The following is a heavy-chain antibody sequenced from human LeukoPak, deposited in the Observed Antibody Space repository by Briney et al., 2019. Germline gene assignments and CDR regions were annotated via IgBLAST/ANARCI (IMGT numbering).Heavy chain of an antibody. Sequence: SGPTLVRPTQTLTLTSTFSGFSLSTNGGAVGWIRQPPGKALERLGIIFWDDDERYSPTLRSRVSISKDTSKNQVVLTMTNMDPADTATYYCAHPTRSGFYTAFDYWGQGTLGSVSS. D-gene: IGHD3-3*01. J-gene: IGHJ4*02. CDR2: IFWDDDE. V-gene: IGHV2-5*02. CDR3: AHPTRSGFYTAFDY. CDR1: GFSLSTNGGA.